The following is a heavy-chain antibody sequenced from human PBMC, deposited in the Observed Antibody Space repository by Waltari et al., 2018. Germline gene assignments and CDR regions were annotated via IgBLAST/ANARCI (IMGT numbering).Heavy chain of an antibody. Sequence: EVQVLESGGSLGHPGGSLRLSCAASAFTFSNYPMNWIRQAPGKGLEWVSASISIGESPYYADSVKGRFTVSRDNSKTTLYLHRNTLRAGGTDVLYWAGEYSAWVYGVVVCGLVTAVTV. D-gene: IGHD6-19*01. J-gene: IGHJ6*02. CDR2: SISIGESP. CDR1: AFTFSNYP. V-gene: IGHV3-23*01. CDR3: AGEYSAWVYGVVV.